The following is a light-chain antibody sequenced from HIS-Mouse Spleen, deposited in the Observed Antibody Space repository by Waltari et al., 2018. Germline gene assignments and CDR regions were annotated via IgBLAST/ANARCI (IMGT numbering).Light chain of an antibody. J-gene: IGLJ3*02. Sequence: NFMLTQPHSVSESPGKTVTISCTGSSGSIASNYVQWYQQRPGSAPTTVSYEDNQRPSVVPDRFSGSIDSSSNSASLTISGLKTEDEADYYCQSYDSSNLWVFGGGTKLTVL. V-gene: IGLV6-57*02. CDR3: QSYDSSNLWV. CDR1: SGSIASNY. CDR2: EDN.